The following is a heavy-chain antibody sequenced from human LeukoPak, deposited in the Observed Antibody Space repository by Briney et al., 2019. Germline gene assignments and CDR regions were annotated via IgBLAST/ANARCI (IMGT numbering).Heavy chain of an antibody. CDR3: ARVRGGSGRSYAADAFDI. Sequence: RRSLRLSRAASGLTFSSYSMNWVRQAPGKGLEWISYISSTSSTIYYADSVKGRFTISRDNAKSTLYLQMNSLRAEDTAVYYCARVRGGSGRSYAADAFDIWGQGTMVTVSS. CDR1: GLTFSSYS. D-gene: IGHD1-26*01. CDR2: ISSTSSTI. V-gene: IGHV3-48*04. J-gene: IGHJ3*02.